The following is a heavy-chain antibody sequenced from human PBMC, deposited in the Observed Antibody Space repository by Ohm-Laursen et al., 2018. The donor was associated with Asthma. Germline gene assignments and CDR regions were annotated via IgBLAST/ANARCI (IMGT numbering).Heavy chain of an antibody. D-gene: IGHD3-22*01. CDR3: ARVNFSGYYYVDY. CDR2: INHSGST. J-gene: IGHJ4*02. Sequence: SQTLSLTWAVYGGSFSGYYWSWIRQPPGKGLEWIGEINHSGSTNYNPSLKSRVTISVDTSKNQFSLKLSSVTAADTAVYYCARVNFSGYYYVDYWGQGTLVTVSS. CDR1: GGSFSGYY. V-gene: IGHV4-34*01.